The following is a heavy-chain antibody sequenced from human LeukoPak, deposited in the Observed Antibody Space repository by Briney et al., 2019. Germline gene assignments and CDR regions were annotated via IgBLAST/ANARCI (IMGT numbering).Heavy chain of an antibody. D-gene: IGHD6-6*01. CDR3: ARAAYGQLGGFDP. V-gene: IGHV3-48*03. Sequence: GGSLRLSCAASGFTFSSYEMNWVRQATGKGLEWVSYISSSGSTIYYADSVKGRFTISRDNAKNSLYLQMNSLRAEDTAVYYCARAAYGQLGGFDPWGQGTLVTVSS. CDR2: ISSSGSTI. CDR1: GFTFSSYE. J-gene: IGHJ5*02.